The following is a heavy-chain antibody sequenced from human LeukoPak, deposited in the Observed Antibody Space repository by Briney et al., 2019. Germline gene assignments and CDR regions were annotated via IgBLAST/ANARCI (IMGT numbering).Heavy chain of an antibody. CDR1: GFTVSTNY. J-gene: IGHJ6*03. CDR2: IYSGVGT. Sequence: GGSLRLSCAASGFTVSTNYMSWVRQAPGKGLEWFSVIYSGVGTYYADSVKGRFTISRDNSKNTLDLQMNSLRAEDTAVYYCARVLYYYGGVYYYYMDVWGKGTTVTISS. CDR3: ARVLYYYGGVYYYYMDV. D-gene: IGHD3-10*01. V-gene: IGHV3-66*01.